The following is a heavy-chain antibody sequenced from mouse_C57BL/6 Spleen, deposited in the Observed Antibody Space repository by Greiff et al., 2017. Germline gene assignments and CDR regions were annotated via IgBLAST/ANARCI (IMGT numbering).Heavy chain of an antibody. CDR1: GFNIKNTY. CDR2: IGTATGNT. Sequence: EVQLQQSVAGLVRPGASVKLSCTASGFNIKNTYMHWVRQRPEQGLEWIGRIGTATGNTKYAPTVPGKGTITADTSSNTAYLQLSSLICEDTAIYYCARGGATVAGGDWYFDVWGTGTTVTVSS. J-gene: IGHJ1*03. V-gene: IGHV14-3*01. CDR3: ARGGATVAGGDWYFDV. D-gene: IGHD1-1*01.